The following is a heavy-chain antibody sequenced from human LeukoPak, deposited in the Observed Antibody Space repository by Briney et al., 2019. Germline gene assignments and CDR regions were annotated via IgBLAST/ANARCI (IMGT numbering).Heavy chain of an antibody. Sequence: GGSLRLSCAASGFTFSSYAMSWVRQAPGKGLEGVSAISGSGGRTYYADSVKGRFTISRDNSKNTLYLQMNSLRAEDTAVYYCAKIKTRITMIVPSFDYWGQGTLVTVSS. CDR3: AKIKTRITMIVPSFDY. V-gene: IGHV3-23*01. D-gene: IGHD3-22*01. J-gene: IGHJ4*02. CDR1: GFTFSSYA. CDR2: ISGSGGRT.